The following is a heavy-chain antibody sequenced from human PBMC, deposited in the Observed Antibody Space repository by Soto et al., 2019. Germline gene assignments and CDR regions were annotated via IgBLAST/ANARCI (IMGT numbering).Heavy chain of an antibody. CDR2: INAGNGNT. CDR1: GYTFTSYA. J-gene: IGHJ5*02. Sequence: GASVKVSCKASGYTFTSYAMHWVRQAPGQRLEWMGWINAGNGNTKYSQKFQGRVTITRDTSASTAYMELSSLRSEDTAVYYCARVGIVVVTAQFDPWGQGTLVTVS. CDR3: ARVGIVVVTAQFDP. V-gene: IGHV1-3*01. D-gene: IGHD2-21*02.